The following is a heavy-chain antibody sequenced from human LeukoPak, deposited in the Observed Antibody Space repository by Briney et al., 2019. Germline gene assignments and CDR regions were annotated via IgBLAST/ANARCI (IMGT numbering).Heavy chain of an antibody. CDR1: GFTFSTYA. CDR2: IISSGDFT. J-gene: IGHJ3*01. D-gene: IGHD6-13*01. CDR3: AKDRITSSWYGAFDV. Sequence: GGSLRLSCAASGFTFSTYAMSWVRQAPGKGLEWVSAIISSGDFTYYADSVKGRFTVSRDNSKNTLYLQMNSLRAEDTAVYYCAKDRITSSWYGAFDVWGQGTMVTVSS. V-gene: IGHV3-23*01.